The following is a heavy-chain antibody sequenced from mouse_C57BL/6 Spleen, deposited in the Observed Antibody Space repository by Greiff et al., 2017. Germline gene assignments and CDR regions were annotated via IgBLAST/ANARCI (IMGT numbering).Heavy chain of an antibody. D-gene: IGHD1-1*01. CDR2: ISSGGSYT. CDR1: GFTFSSYG. Sequence: DVMLVESGGDLVKPGGSLKLSCAASGFTFSSYGMSWVRQTPDKRLEWVATISSGGSYTYYPDSVKGRFTISRDNAKNTLYLQMSSLKSEDTAMYYCARGVTTVVATDYAMDYWGQGTSVTVSS. J-gene: IGHJ4*01. CDR3: ARGVTTVVATDYAMDY. V-gene: IGHV5-6*02.